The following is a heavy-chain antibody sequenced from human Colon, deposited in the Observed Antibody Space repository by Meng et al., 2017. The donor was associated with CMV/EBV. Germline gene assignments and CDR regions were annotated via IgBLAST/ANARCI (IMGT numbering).Heavy chain of an antibody. J-gene: IGHJ4*02. CDR2: INPNGGST. D-gene: IGHD5-24*01. CDR1: GYTPTSYY. Sequence: GPLEQAGTEGKETGASGKVYCKASGYTPTSYYMHWVRQAPGQGLEWMGIINPNGGSTSYAQKFKGRVTVTADESTSTAYMELSSLTSEDTAIYYCARARDRDGLYNFDSWGQGTLVTVSS. V-gene: IGHV1-46*01. CDR3: ARARDRDGLYNFDS.